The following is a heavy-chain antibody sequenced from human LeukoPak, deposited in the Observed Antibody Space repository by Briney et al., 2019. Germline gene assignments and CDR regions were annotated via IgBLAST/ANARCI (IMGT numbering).Heavy chain of an antibody. CDR3: ARDCSSTSCYGGADAFDI. V-gene: IGHV3-48*01. J-gene: IGHJ3*02. CDR2: ISSSSSTI. CDR1: GFTFSSYS. D-gene: IGHD2-2*01. Sequence: GGSLRLSCAASGFTFSSYSMNWVRQAPGEGLEWVSYISSSSSTIYYADSVKGRFTISRDNAKNSLYLQMNSLRAEDTAVYYCARDCSSTSCYGGADAFDIWGQGTMVTVSS.